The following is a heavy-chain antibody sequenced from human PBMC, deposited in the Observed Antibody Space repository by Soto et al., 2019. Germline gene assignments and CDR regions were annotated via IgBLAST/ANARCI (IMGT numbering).Heavy chain of an antibody. CDR3: ARHGXRVYYDNSDYYYYGMDV. D-gene: IGHD3-22*01. CDR2: IYPGDSDT. Sequence: GESLKISCKGSGYSFTIYWIGWVRQMPGKGLEWMGIIYPGDSDTRYSPSFQGQVTISADKSISTAYLQWSSLKASDTAMYYCARHGXRVYYDNSDYYYYGMDVWGQGTTVTVSS. J-gene: IGHJ6*02. CDR1: GYSFTIYW. V-gene: IGHV5-51*01.